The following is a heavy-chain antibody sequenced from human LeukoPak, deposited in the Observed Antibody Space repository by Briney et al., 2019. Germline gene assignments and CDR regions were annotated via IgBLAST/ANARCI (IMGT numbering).Heavy chain of an antibody. CDR3: AREYSYPANWFDP. V-gene: IGHV3-53*01. Sequence: GGSLRLSCAASGFTVSSNYMGWVRQAPGKGLEWVSVIYSGGSTYYADSVKGRFTISRDNSKNTLYLQMNSLRAEDTAVYYCAREYSYPANWFDPWGQGTLVTVSS. J-gene: IGHJ5*02. D-gene: IGHD5-18*01. CDR2: IYSGGST. CDR1: GFTVSSNY.